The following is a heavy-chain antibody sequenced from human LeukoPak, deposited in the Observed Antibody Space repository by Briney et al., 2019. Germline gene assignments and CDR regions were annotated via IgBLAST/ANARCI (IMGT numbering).Heavy chain of an antibody. CDR2: ISSSSSYI. D-gene: IGHD3-10*01. CDR1: GFTFSSYS. CDR3: ARGGDGLLWFGEFFGWFDP. J-gene: IGHJ5*02. Sequence: GGSLRLSCAASGFTFSSYSMNWVRQAPGKGLEWVSSISSSSSYIYYADSVKGRFTISRDNAKNSLYLQMNSLRAEDTAVYYCARGGDGLLWFGEFFGWFDPWGQGTLVTVSS. V-gene: IGHV3-21*01.